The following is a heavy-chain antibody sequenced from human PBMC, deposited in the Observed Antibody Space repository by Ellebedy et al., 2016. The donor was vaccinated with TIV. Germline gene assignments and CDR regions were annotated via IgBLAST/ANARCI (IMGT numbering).Heavy chain of an antibody. CDR1: GFTFDEYT. J-gene: IGHJ4*02. CDR2: ITWDGGSA. CDR3: AKEKERIIDY. Sequence: PGGSLRLSCAASGFTFDEYTMHWVRQRPGKGLEWVSLITWDGGSAFYSRSVKGRFTISRDNNKNSVYLQMNNVRTEDTALYYCAKEKERIIDYWGQGTLVTVSS. V-gene: IGHV3-43*01. D-gene: IGHD1-1*01.